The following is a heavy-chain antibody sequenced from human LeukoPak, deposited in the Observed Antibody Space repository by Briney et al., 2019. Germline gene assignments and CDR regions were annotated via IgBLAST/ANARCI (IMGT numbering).Heavy chain of an antibody. V-gene: IGHV3-23*01. J-gene: IGHJ4*02. CDR3: AKDLRKYSSSWYNDY. CDR1: GFTFSSYA. CDR2: ISGSGGST. D-gene: IGHD6-13*01. Sequence: PGGSLRLSCAASGFTFSSYAMSWVRQAPGKGLEWVSAISGSGGSTYYADSVKGRFTISRDNSKNTLYLQMNSLRAEGTAVYYCAKDLRKYSSSWYNDYWGQGTLVTVSS.